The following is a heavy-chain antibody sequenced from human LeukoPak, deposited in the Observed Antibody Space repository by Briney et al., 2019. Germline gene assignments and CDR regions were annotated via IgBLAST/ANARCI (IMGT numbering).Heavy chain of an antibody. CDR2: ISAYNGNT. J-gene: IGHJ3*02. D-gene: IGHD3-22*01. CDR1: GYTFTSYG. V-gene: IGHV1-18*01. CDR3: ARDSSYDSSGYYRGYDAFDI. Sequence: GASVKVSCKASGYTFTSYGISWVRQAPGQGLEWMGWISAYNGNTNYAQKLQGRVTMTTDTSTRTAYMELRSLRSDDTAVYYCARDSSYDSSGYYRGYDAFDIWGQGTMVTVSS.